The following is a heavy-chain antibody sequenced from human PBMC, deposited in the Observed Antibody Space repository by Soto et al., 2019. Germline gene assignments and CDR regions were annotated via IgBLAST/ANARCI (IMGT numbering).Heavy chain of an antibody. CDR2: IIPMFGRP. CDR1: GGTFNGFS. J-gene: IGHJ5*02. Sequence: QVQLVQSGAEVKTPGSSVKVSCKASGGTFNGFSFDWCGQAPGQGLQWMGGIIPMFGRPNYAQRFQGRVTFSADKSTNTVYMEVNNLTYEDTAVYYCTRRGRQSANWFDPWGQGTLVTVSS. V-gene: IGHV1-69*06. CDR3: TRRGRQSANWFDP.